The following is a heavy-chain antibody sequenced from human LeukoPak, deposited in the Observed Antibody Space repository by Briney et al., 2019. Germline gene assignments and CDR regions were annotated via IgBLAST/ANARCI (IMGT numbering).Heavy chain of an antibody. Sequence: GGSLKLSCAASGFTFSGSAMHWVRQASGKGLEWVGRIRSKANSYATAYAASVKGRFTISRDDSKNTAYLRMNSLKTEDTAVYYCARRDIVVVPAAIIGAFDIWGQGTMVTVSS. CDR3: ARRDIVVVPAAIIGAFDI. CDR2: IRSKANSYAT. CDR1: GFTFSGSA. J-gene: IGHJ3*02. V-gene: IGHV3-73*01. D-gene: IGHD2-2*02.